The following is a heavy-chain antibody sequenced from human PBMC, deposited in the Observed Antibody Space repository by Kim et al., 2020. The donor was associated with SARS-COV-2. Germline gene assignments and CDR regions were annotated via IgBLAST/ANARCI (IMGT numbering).Heavy chain of an antibody. CDR1: GFTFSSYG. V-gene: IGHV3-30*18. D-gene: IGHD1-1*01. Sequence: GGSLRLSCAAPGFTFSSYGMNWVRQAPGKGLEWVAVISKDGSNEYYADSVKGRFTISRDNSKNTLYLQINSLRAEDTAVYYCAKDRGGYAPQFYYFGMDVWGQGTTVTVSS. CDR3: AKDRGGYAPQFYYFGMDV. J-gene: IGHJ6*02. CDR2: ISKDGSNE.